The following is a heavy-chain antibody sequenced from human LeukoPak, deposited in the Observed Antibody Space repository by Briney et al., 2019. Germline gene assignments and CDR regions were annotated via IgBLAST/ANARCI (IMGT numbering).Heavy chain of an antibody. J-gene: IGHJ6*02. CDR2: INHNGNVN. V-gene: IGHV3-7*03. D-gene: IGHD3-16*01. Sequence: GSLRLSCAASGFTFSSYWMNWARQAPGKGLEWVASINHNGNVNYYVDSVKGRFTISRDNAKNSLYLQMSNLRAEDTAVYFCTRGGGLDVWGQGATVTVSS. CDR1: GFTFSSYW. CDR3: TRGGGLDV.